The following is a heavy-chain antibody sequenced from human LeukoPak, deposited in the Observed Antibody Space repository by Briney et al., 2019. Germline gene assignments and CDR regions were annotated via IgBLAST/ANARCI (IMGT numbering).Heavy chain of an antibody. D-gene: IGHD1-26*01. J-gene: IGHJ6*02. CDR3: ARELGRYYYYYGMDV. V-gene: IGHV3-30-3*01. CDR2: ISYDGSNK. CDR1: GFTFSSYA. Sequence: GGSLRLSCAASGFTFSSYAMHWVRQAPGKGLEWVAVISYDGSNKYYADSVKGRFTISRDNSKNTLYLQMNSLRAEDTAVYYCARELGRYYYYYGMDVWGQGTTVTVSS.